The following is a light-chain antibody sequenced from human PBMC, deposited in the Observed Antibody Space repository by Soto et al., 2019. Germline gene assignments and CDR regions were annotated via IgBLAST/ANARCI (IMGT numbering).Light chain of an antibody. CDR3: QQYGSSRT. V-gene: IGKV3D-15*01. CDR1: ETVSSN. J-gene: IGKJ1*01. CDR2: GAS. Sequence: EIVMTQSPATLSVSPGERATLSCRASETVSSNLAWYQQKLGQAPRLLIFGASNRATGIPARFSGSGSGTDFTLTINSLEPDDFAVYYCQQYGSSRTFGQGTKVDI.